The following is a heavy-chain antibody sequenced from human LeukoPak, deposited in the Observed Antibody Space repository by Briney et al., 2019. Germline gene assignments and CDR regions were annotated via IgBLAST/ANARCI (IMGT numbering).Heavy chain of an antibody. D-gene: IGHD2-2*01. Sequence: PGGSLRLSCAASGFTFSGSAMHWVRQAPGKGLEWVSSISSSSSYIYYADSVKGRFTISRDNAKNSLYLQMNSLRAEDTAVYYCARDGVSVVPAEYLTFDYWGQGTLVTVSS. J-gene: IGHJ4*02. CDR3: ARDGVSVVPAEYLTFDY. V-gene: IGHV3-21*06. CDR2: ISSSSSYI. CDR1: GFTFSGSA.